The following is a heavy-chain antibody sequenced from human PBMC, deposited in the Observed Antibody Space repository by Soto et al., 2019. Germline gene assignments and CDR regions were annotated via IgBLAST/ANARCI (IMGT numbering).Heavy chain of an antibody. CDR3: TSDTFGLRDT. V-gene: IGHV3-74*01. J-gene: IGHJ5*02. CDR2: INPAWTIT. CDR1: GFTFSHYW. D-gene: IGHD3-16*01. Sequence: MQMVESGGGSVQPGGSLRLSCAASGFTFSHYWMHWVRQTPGKGLVWVSRINPAWTITNYADSVEGRFTISRDNADIALFLQMHSLSAEDTAIYYCTSDTFGLRDTWGQGTLVTVSS.